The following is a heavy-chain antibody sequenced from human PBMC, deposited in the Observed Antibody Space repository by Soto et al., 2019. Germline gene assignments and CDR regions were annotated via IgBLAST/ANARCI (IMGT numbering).Heavy chain of an antibody. V-gene: IGHV3-30-3*01. CDR2: ISYDGSNK. CDR1: GFTFSSYA. CDR3: ARDPLWGTAMVLWYFDL. D-gene: IGHD5-18*01. Sequence: QVQLVESGGGVVQPGRSLRLSCAASGFTFSSYAMHWVRQAPGKGLAWVAVISYDGSNKYYADSVKGRFTISRDNSKNTLDLKMNSLRAEDTAVYYCARDPLWGTAMVLWYFDLWGRGTLVTVSS. J-gene: IGHJ2*01.